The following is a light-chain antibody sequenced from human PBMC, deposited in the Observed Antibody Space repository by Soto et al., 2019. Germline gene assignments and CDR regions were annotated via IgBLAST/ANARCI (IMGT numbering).Light chain of an antibody. CDR1: QSIDRY. CDR3: QQSYNIPRT. CDR2: AAS. V-gene: IGKV1-39*01. J-gene: IGKJ1*01. Sequence: DIQMTQSPSSLSASVGDRVTITCRASQSIDRYLNWYQQKLGKAPKALIYAASTLQSGVPSRFSGSGSGTHFTLTISSLQPEDSASYYCQQSYNIPRTFGQGTKVDIK.